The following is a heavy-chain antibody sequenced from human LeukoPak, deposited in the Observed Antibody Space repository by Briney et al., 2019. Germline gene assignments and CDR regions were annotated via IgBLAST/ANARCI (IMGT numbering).Heavy chain of an antibody. CDR2: IYTSGSP. CDR1: GHSITSGYYY. D-gene: IGHD2-8*01. J-gene: IGHJ4*02. V-gene: IGHV4-61*02. Sequence: SETLSLTCTVSGHSITSGYYYWAWIRQPAGKGLERVGRIYTSGSPDSNASLKSRVTISMDTSKNQFSLKLNSVTAADTAVYYCTRSRERYCSYGACYIDLQARWGQGTPVTVSS. CDR3: TRSRERYCSYGACYIDLQAR.